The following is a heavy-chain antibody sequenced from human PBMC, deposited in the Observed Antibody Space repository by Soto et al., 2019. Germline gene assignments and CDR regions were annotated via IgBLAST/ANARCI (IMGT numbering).Heavy chain of an antibody. Sequence: QVQLVQSGAEVKKPGSSVKVSCKASGGTFSSYAISWVRQAPGQGLEWMGGIIPIFGTTNYAQKFQGRVTITADESTSTAYMDLSSLRSEDTAVYYCARSTAGNYPVGNAFDAWGQGTMVTVS. V-gene: IGHV1-69*01. CDR3: ARSTAGNYPVGNAFDA. CDR1: GGTFSSYA. J-gene: IGHJ3*01. D-gene: IGHD4-4*01. CDR2: IIPIFGTT.